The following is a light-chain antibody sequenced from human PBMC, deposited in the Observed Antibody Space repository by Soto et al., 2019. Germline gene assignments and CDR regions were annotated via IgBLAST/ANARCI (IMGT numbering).Light chain of an antibody. CDR2: SAS. J-gene: IGKJ5*01. CDR1: QSISSY. V-gene: IGKV1-9*01. CDR3: QLLDSFPLT. Sequence: DIQMTQSPSSLSASVGDRVTITCRASQSISSYLNWYQQKPGKAPKLLIHSASTLESGVPSRFSGSGTGTEFTLTISSLQPEDFASYYCQLLDSFPLTFGQGTRLEIK.